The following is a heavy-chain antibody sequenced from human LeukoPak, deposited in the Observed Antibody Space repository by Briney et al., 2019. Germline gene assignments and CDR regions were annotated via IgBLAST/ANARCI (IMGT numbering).Heavy chain of an antibody. Sequence: SETLSLTCTVSGDSISSYYWNWIRQPPGKGREWIGYIYFIGSTNYNPSLTSRVTISVDTSKNQFSLKLSSVTAADTAVYYCARSPSGLDAFDIWGQGTMVTVSS. CDR2: IYFIGST. CDR1: GDSISSYY. CDR3: ARSPSGLDAFDI. J-gene: IGHJ3*02. V-gene: IGHV4-59*01.